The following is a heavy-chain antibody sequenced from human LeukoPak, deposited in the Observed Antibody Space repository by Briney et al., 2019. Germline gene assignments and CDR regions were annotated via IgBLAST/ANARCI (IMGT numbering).Heavy chain of an antibody. CDR1: GYSISSGYY. CDR3: ARQARASGLRVGELSLPFGY. J-gene: IGHJ4*02. Sequence: SETLSLTCAVSGYSISSGYYWGWIRQPPGKGLEWIRIIYYSGSTYYNPSLKSRVTISVDTSKNPFSLKLSSVTAADTAVYYCARQARASGLRVGELSLPFGYWGQGTLVTVSS. D-gene: IGHD3-16*02. CDR2: IYYSGST. V-gene: IGHV4-38-2*01.